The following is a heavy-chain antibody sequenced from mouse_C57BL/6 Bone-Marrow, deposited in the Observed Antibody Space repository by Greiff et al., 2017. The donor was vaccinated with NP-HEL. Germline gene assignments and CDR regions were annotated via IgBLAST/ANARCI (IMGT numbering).Heavy chain of an antibody. CDR2: ISSGGDYI. D-gene: IGHD1-1*01. Sequence: EVMLVESGEGLVKPGGSLKLSCAASGFTFSSYAMSWVRQTPEKRLEWVAYISSGGDYIYYADTVKGRFTISRDNARNTLYLQMSSLKSEDTAMYYCTRDGPYYYGSRRFYFDYWGQGTTLTVSS. CDR1: GFTFSSYA. J-gene: IGHJ2*01. V-gene: IGHV5-9-1*02. CDR3: TRDGPYYYGSRRFYFDY.